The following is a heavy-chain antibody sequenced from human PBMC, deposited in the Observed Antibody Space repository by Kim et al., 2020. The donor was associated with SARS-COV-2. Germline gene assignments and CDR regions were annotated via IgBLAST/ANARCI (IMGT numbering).Heavy chain of an antibody. D-gene: IGHD6-13*01. V-gene: IGHV4-39*01. CDR2: IYYSGST. CDR3: ARRRAGYSSSWGDYGMDV. CDR1: GGSISSSSYY. J-gene: IGHJ6*02. Sequence: SETLSLTCTVSGGSISSSSYYWGWIRQPPGKGLEWIGSIYYSGSTYYNPSLKSRVTISVDTSKNQFSLKLSSVTAADTAVYYCARRRAGYSSSWGDYGMDVWGQGTTVTVSS.